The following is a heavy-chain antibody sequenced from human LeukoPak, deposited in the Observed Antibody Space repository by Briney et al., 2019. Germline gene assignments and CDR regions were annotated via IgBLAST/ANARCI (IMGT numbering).Heavy chain of an antibody. V-gene: IGHV3-30*02. CDR1: GFTFSSYG. CDR3: AKDPHYYGSGSYYNPGWFDP. D-gene: IGHD3-10*01. Sequence: GGSLRLSCAASGFTFSSYGMHWVRQAPGKGLEWVAFIRYVGSNKYYADSVKGRFTISRDNSKNTLYLQMNSLRAEDTAVYYCAKDPHYYGSGSYYNPGWFDPWGQGTLVTVSS. CDR2: IRYVGSNK. J-gene: IGHJ5*02.